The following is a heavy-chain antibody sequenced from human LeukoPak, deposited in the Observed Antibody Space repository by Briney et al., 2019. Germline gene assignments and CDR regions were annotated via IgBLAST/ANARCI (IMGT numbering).Heavy chain of an antibody. D-gene: IGHD2-15*01. Sequence: SETLSLTCAVYGGSFSGYYWSWIRQPAGKGLEWIGRIYTSGSTNYNPSLKSRVTMSVDTSKNQFSLKLSSVTAADTAVYYCARDGSDYYYYGMDVWGQGTTVTVSS. V-gene: IGHV4-4*07. CDR2: IYTSGST. J-gene: IGHJ6*02. CDR3: ARDGSDYYYYGMDV. CDR1: GGSFSGYY.